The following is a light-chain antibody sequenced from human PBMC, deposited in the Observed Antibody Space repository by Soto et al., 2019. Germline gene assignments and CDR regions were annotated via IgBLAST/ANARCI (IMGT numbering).Light chain of an antibody. CDR3: QQYDTYPYT. Sequence: DSQMTQSPSTLSASVGDRVTITCRASQRIGSWLAWYQQKPEQPPKLLIYKASRLASGVPSRFSGSGSGTEFTLTISSLEPGDFATYYCQQYDTYPYTFGQGTELDVK. CDR1: QRIGSW. V-gene: IGKV1-5*03. J-gene: IGKJ2*01. CDR2: KAS.